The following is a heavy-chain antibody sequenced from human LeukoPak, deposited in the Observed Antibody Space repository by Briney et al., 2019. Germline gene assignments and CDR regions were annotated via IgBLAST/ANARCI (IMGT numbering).Heavy chain of an antibody. J-gene: IGHJ4*02. CDR3: ARAPDY. Sequence: PGGSLRLSCAASGFTFSSYAMHWVRQAPGKGLEYVSAISTNGGSTYYANSVKGRFTISRDNSKNTLYLQMGSLRAEDMAVYYCARAPDYWGPGTLVTVSS. V-gene: IGHV3-64*01. CDR1: GFTFSSYA. CDR2: ISTNGGST.